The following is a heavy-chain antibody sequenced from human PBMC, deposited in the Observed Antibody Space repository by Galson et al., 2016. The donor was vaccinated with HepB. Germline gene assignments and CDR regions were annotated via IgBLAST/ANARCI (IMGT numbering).Heavy chain of an antibody. D-gene: IGHD1-14*01. CDR1: GYTFISYY. CDR2: INPRGEST. CDR3: TSDSFAMTKPRSDF. J-gene: IGHJ4*02. V-gene: IGHV1-46*04. Sequence: SVKVSCKASGYTFISYYVHWVRQAPRQGLEWMGIINPRGESTRYAQKLQGRVTVSVDTSKNQLSLTLTSMTAADTAMYYCTSDSFAMTKPRSDFWGQGIFVTVS.